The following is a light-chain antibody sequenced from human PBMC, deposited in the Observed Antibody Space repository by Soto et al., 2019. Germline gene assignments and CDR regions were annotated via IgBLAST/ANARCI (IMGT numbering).Light chain of an antibody. V-gene: IGLV1-40*01. J-gene: IGLJ2*01. Sequence: QSVLTQPPSVSGAPGQRVTISCTGSSSNIGAGYDVHWYQQVPGTAPKLLIYGNINRPSAVPDRFSGSKSGTSASLAITGLQADDEADYYCQSYDSSLTVVFGGGTKVTVL. CDR1: SSNIGAGYD. CDR2: GNI. CDR3: QSYDSSLTVV.